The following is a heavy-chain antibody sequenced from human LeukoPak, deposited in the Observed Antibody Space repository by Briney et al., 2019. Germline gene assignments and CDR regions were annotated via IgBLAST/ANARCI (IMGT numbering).Heavy chain of an antibody. CDR3: AREGKLVGWFDL. D-gene: IGHD1-1*01. CDR1: GYTFTVYY. CDR2: INPNSGGT. Sequence: ASVKVSYKASGYTFTVYYMHWMRQAPGQGLEWMGWINPNSGGTNYAQKFQGRVTMTRDTSISTAYMELSRLRSDDTAVYYCAREGKLVGWFDLWGQGTLVTVSS. J-gene: IGHJ5*02. V-gene: IGHV1-2*02.